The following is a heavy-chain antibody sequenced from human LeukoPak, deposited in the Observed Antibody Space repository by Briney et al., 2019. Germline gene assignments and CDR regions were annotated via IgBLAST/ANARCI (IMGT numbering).Heavy chain of an antibody. J-gene: IGHJ6*03. CDR3: ARVGSGYYYYYYMDA. Sequence: SETLSLTCTVSGGSISSYYWSWIRQPPGKGLEWIGYIYYSGSTNYNPSLKSRVTISVDTSKNQFSLKLSSVTAADTAVYYCARVGSGYYYYYYMDAWGKGTTVTVSS. D-gene: IGHD1-26*01. V-gene: IGHV4-59*01. CDR1: GGSISSYY. CDR2: IYYSGST.